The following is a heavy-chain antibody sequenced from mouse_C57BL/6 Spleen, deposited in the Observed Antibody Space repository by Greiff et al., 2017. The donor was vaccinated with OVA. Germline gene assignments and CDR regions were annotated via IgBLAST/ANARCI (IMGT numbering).Heavy chain of an antibody. CDR2: ISSGSSTI. CDR3: ARTGTSTMDY. D-gene: IGHD4-1*01. V-gene: IGHV5-17*01. Sequence: EVMLVESGGGLVKPGGSLKLSCAASGFTFSDYGMHWVRQAPEKGLEWVAYISSGSSTIYYADTVKGRFTISRDNAKNTLFLQMTSLRSEDTAMYYWARTGTSTMDYWGQGTSVTVSS. CDR1: GFTFSDYG. J-gene: IGHJ4*01.